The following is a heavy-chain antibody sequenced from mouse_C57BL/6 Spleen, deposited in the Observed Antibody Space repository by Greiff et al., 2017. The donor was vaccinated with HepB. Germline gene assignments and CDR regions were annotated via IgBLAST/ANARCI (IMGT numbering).Heavy chain of an antibody. V-gene: IGHV1-81*01. J-gene: IGHJ4*01. CDR3: AREDYGSSYAMDY. CDR1: GYTFTSYG. Sequence: QVQLQQSGAELARPGASVKLSCKASGYTFTSYGLSWVKQRTGPGLEWIGEIYPRSGNTYYNEKFKGKATLTADKSSSTAYMELRSLTSEDAAVYFCAREDYGSSYAMDYWGQGTSVTVSS. D-gene: IGHD1-1*01. CDR2: IYPRSGNT.